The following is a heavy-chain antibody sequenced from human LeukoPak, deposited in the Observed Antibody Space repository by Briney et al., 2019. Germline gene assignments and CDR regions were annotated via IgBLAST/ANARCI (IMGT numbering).Heavy chain of an antibody. Sequence: HTGGSLRLSCAASGFTFSSYAMHWVRQAPGKGLEYVSAISSNGGSTYYANSVKGRFTISRDNSKNTLYLQMGSLRAEDMAVYYCARDIVATICAGNPPGYWGQGTLVTVSS. CDR1: GFTFSSYA. D-gene: IGHD5-12*01. V-gene: IGHV3-64*01. CDR2: ISSNGGST. J-gene: IGHJ4*02. CDR3: ARDIVATICAGNPPGY.